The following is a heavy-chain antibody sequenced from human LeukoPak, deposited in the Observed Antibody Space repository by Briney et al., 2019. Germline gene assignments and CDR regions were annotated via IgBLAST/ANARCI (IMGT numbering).Heavy chain of an antibody. J-gene: IGHJ6*04. Sequence: SQTLSLTCAISGDSISSNSATWNWITQSPSRGLEWLGRTYYRSRWFNDYTVSVKSRMTINPDTSKNQFSLQLKSVTPEDTAVYYCARGHENYYHVFDVWGKGTRSPSPQ. CDR3: ARGHENYYHVFDV. V-gene: IGHV6-1*01. CDR1: GDSISSNSAT. CDR2: TYYRSRWFN.